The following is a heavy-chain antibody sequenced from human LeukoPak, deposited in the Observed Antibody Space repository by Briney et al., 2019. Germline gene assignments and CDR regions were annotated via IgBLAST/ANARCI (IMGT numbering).Heavy chain of an antibody. D-gene: IGHD3-10*01. CDR1: GYTVSNQW. V-gene: IGHV5-51*01. Sequence: GESLEISCEASGYTVSNQWIGWVRQMPGKGLEWMGIIYPGDSDTRYSPSFQGQVTISVDKSVTTTYLQWHSLKASDTAMYYCARTGYHYGSGSHYAFDLWGQGTMVTVSS. CDR3: ARTGYHYGSGSHYAFDL. CDR2: IYPGDSDT. J-gene: IGHJ3*01.